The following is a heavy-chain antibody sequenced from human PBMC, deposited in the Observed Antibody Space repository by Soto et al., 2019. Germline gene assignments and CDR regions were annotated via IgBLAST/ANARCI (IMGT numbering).Heavy chain of an antibody. D-gene: IGHD5-18*01. CDR3: AGEEDTDMESFDY. J-gene: IGHJ4*02. Sequence: QVQLVQSGAEVKKPGASVKVSCKASGYTFTSYGISWVRQAPGQGLEWMGWISAYNGNTNYAQKLQGRVTMTTDKSPSTAYMELRSLRSDAPAVYYCAGEEDTDMESFDYGGQGTLGTVAS. CDR1: GYTFTSYG. CDR2: ISAYNGNT. V-gene: IGHV1-18*01.